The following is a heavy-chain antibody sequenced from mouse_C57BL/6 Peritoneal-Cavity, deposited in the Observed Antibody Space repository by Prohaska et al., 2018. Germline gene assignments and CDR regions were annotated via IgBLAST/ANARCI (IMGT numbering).Heavy chain of an antibody. CDR1: AYTFTSYW. V-gene: IGHV1-61*01. CDR2: IYPSDSET. D-gene: IGHD1-1*01. Sequence: SPGSSLKLSCKASAYTFTSYWMDWVKQRPGQGLEWIGNIYPSDSETHYNQKFKDKATLTVDKSSSTAYMQLSSLTSEDSAVYYCARDYDFDYWGQGTTLTVSS. J-gene: IGHJ2*01. CDR3: ARDYDFDY.